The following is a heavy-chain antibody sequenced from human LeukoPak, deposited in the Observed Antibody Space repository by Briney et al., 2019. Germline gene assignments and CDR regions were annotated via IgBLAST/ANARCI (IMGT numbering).Heavy chain of an antibody. CDR2: IGAHNGDT. J-gene: IGHJ4*02. Sequence: AAVKVSCMASGYTFTTFASTWGRQEPGQGGGWMGWIGAHNGDTSYARSLQDRVHMTTDTSTTTVYMALGGLRPDDTAVYYCARSVSGWYDDYWGQGTLVTVSS. CDR3: ARSVSGWYDDY. D-gene: IGHD6-19*01. V-gene: IGHV1-18*01. CDR1: GYTFTTFA.